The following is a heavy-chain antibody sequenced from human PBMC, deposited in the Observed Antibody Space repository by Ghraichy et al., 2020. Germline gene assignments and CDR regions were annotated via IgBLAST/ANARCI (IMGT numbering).Heavy chain of an antibody. CDR2: ISSSSYI. Sequence: GGSLRLSCAASGFTFSSYSMNWVRQAPGKELEWVSSISSSSYIYYADSVKGRFTISRDNAKNSLYLQMNSLRAEDTAVYYCARAPNQLLLEGWFDPWGQGTLVTVSS. V-gene: IGHV3-21*01. D-gene: IGHD2-2*01. CDR1: GFTFSSYS. J-gene: IGHJ5*02. CDR3: ARAPNQLLLEGWFDP.